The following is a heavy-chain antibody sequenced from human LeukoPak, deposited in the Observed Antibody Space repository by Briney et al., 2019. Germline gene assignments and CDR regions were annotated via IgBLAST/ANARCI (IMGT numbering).Heavy chain of an antibody. CDR3: ARGQSLNDY. V-gene: IGHV1-2*02. Sequence: GASVNVSCKACGYTFTSYGISWVRRAPGQGLEWMGWINPNSGGANYAEKFQGRVTMTRDTSISTAYMELSRLGYDDTALYYCARGQSLNDYWGQGTLVTASS. J-gene: IGHJ4*02. CDR2: INPNSGGA. CDR1: GYTFTSYG.